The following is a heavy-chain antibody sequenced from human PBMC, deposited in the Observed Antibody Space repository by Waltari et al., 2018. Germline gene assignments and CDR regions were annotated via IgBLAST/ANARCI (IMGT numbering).Heavy chain of an antibody. D-gene: IGHD7-27*01. CDR3: AREAFTGDLKPWYFDL. CDR2: IYYSGST. J-gene: IGHJ2*01. V-gene: IGHV4-30-4*08. Sequence: QVQLQESGPGLVKPSQTLSLTCTVSGGSISSGDYYWSWLRQPPGKGLEWIGYIYYSGSTYYNPSLKSRVTISVDTSKNQFSLKLSSVTAADTAVYYCAREAFTGDLKPWYFDLWGRGTLVTVSS. CDR1: GGSISSGDYY.